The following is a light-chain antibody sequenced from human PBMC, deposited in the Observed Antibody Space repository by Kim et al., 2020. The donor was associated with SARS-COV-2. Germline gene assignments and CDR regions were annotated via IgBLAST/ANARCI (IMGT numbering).Light chain of an antibody. CDR3: CSYAGSSRV. CDR2: EGS. CDR1: SSVVGSYIL. J-gene: IGLJ3*02. Sequence: PGQSITISCSRTSSVVGSYILVSWYHKHPGKAPNLMIYEGSKRPSGFYNRFSGFKSGNTASLTISGLQAEDEADYYCCSYAGSSRVFGGGTQLTVL. V-gene: IGLV2-23*01.